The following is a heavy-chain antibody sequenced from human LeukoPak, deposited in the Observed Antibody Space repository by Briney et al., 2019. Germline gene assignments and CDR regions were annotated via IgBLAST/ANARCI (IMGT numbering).Heavy chain of an antibody. CDR2: ISGIGANT. V-gene: IGHV3-23*01. CDR1: GFTFSSYA. CDR3: AKHNIDY. J-gene: IGHJ4*02. D-gene: IGHD1-1*01. Sequence: GGSLRLSCEASGFTFSSYAMSWVRQAPGKGLEWVSGISGIGANTYYADSVRGRFTISRDNSKNTLYLQMNSLRAEDTAVYYCAKHNIDYWGQGTLVTVSS.